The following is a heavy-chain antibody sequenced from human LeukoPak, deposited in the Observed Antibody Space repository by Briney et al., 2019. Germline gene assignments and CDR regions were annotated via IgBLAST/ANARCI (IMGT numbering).Heavy chain of an antibody. V-gene: IGHV3-53*01. CDR1: GFTVSSNY. D-gene: IGHD3-10*01. J-gene: IGHJ3*02. CDR2: IYSGGST. CDR3: AKDIYYGSGSYVGDAFDI. Sequence: TGGSLRLSCAASGFTVSSNYMSWVRQAPGKGLEWVSVIYSGGSTYYADSVKGRFTISRDNSKNTLYLQMNSLRAEDTAVYYCAKDIYYGSGSYVGDAFDIWGQGTMVTVSS.